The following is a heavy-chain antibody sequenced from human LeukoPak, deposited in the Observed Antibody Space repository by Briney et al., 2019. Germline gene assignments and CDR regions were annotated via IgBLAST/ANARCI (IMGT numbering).Heavy chain of an antibody. J-gene: IGHJ4*02. V-gene: IGHV1-18*04. CDR3: AIAPGTNDY. CDR1: GYTSTGFY. CDR2: ISAYNGNT. Sequence: ASVKVSCKASGYTSTGFYMHWVRQAPGQGLECMGWISAYNGNTNYAQKLQGRVTMTTDTSTSTAYMELRSLRSDDTAVYYCAIAPGTNDYWGQGTLVTVSS.